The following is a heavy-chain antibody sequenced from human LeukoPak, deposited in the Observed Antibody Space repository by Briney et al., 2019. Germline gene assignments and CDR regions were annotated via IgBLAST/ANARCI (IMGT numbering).Heavy chain of an antibody. CDR3: ARDSSQLSAFDI. Sequence: PSQTLSLTCTVSGGSFSSGGYYWSWIRQPPGKGLEWIRYIYHSGSTYYNPSLKSRVTISIDRSKNQFSLRLSSVTAADTAVYYCARDSSQLSAFDIWGQGTMVTVSS. J-gene: IGHJ3*02. V-gene: IGHV4-30-2*01. CDR1: GGSFSSGGYY. CDR2: IYHSGST.